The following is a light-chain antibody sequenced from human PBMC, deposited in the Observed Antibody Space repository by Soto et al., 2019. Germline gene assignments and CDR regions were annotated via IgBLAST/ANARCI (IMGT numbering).Light chain of an antibody. CDR1: SSDVGSYNL. CDR2: EGS. V-gene: IGLV2-23*03. Sequence: QSVLTQPASVSGSPGQSTTISCTGTSSDVGSYNLVSWYQQHPGKAPKLMIYEGSKRPSGVSNRFSGSKSGNTASLTISGLQAEDEADYYCCSYAGSSTFEVFGGGTQLTVL. CDR3: CSYAGSSTFEV. J-gene: IGLJ2*01.